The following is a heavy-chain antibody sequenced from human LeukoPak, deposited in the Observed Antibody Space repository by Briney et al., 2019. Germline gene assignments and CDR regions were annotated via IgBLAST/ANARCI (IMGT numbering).Heavy chain of an antibody. Sequence: KPGGSLRLSCAASGFTFSNAWMSWVRQAPGKGLEWVGCIKSKTDGGTTDYAAPVKGRFTISRDESKNSMYLQMNSLKTEDTAVYFCAREYFYGMDVWGQGTTVTVSS. CDR1: GFTFSNAW. J-gene: IGHJ6*02. CDR2: IKSKTDGGTT. CDR3: AREYFYGMDV. V-gene: IGHV3-15*01.